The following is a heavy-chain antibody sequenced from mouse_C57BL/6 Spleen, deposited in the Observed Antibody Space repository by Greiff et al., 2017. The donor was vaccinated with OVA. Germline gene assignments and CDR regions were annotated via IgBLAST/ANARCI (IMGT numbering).Heavy chain of an antibody. CDR3: ARRYGSSYEAMDY. V-gene: IGHV1-59*01. CDR1: GYTFTSYW. D-gene: IGHD1-1*01. Sequence: QVQLQHPGAELVRPGTSVKLSCKASGYTFTSYWMHWVKQRPGQGLEWIGVIDPSDSYTNYNQKFKGKATLTVDTSSSTAYMQLSSLTSEDAAVYYCARRYGSSYEAMDYWGQGTSVTVSS. J-gene: IGHJ4*01. CDR2: IDPSDSYT.